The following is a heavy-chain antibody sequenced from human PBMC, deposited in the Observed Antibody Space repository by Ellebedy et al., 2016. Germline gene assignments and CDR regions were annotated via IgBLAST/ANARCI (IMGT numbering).Heavy chain of an antibody. CDR3: ARVSARANGPDY. CDR2: IYYSGTT. CDR1: GGSVSSGSYY. D-gene: IGHD6-6*01. V-gene: IGHV4-61*01. Sequence: SETLSLTCTVSGGSVSSGSYYWSWLRQPPGKGLEWIGYIYYSGTTNYNPSLKSRITIAVDTSKNQFSLKLSSVTAADTAVYYCARVSARANGPDYWGQGTLVTVSS. J-gene: IGHJ4*02.